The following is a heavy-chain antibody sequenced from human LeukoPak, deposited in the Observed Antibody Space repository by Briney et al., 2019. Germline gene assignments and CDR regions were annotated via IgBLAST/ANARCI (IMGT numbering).Heavy chain of an antibody. D-gene: IGHD3-3*01. CDR2: FDPEDGET. V-gene: IGHV1-24*01. J-gene: IGHJ5*02. CDR1: GYTLTELP. CDR3: ATASLWSGYYTNWFDP. Sequence: ASVKVSCKVSGYTLTELPMHWVRQAPGKGLEWMGGFDPEDGETIYAQKFQGRVTMTEDTSTDTAYMELSSLRSEDTAVYYCATASLWSGYYTNWFDPWGQGTLVTVSS.